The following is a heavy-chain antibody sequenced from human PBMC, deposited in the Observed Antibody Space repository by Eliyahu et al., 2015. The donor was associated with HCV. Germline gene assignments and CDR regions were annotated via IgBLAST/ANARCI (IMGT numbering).Heavy chain of an antibody. CDR1: GXSISSSSYY. J-gene: IGHJ4*02. V-gene: IGHV4-39*07. CDR2: IYYSGNT. CDR3: ATGVVIIYFDY. Sequence: QLQLQESGPGLVKPSETLSLTCTVXGXSISSSSYYWGWIRQSXGKGLEWIGSIYYSGNTYYNPSLNSRVTISVDTSKNQFSLKLSSVTAADTAVYYCATGVVIIYFDYWGQGTLVTVSS. D-gene: IGHD3-3*01.